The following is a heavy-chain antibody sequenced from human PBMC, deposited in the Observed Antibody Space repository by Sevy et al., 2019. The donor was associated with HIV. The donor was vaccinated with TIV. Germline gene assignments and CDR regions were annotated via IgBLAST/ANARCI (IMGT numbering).Heavy chain of an antibody. V-gene: IGHV4-4*02. Sequence: SETLSLTCAVSGGSISSSNWWSWVRQPPGKGLEWIGEIYHSGSTNYNPSLKSRVTISVDKSKNQFSLKLSSVTAADTAVYYCARVVKRPPGQLGDGDWFDPWGQGTLVTVSS. J-gene: IGHJ5*02. CDR3: ARVVKRPPGQLGDGDWFDP. CDR1: GGSISSSNW. CDR2: IYHSGST. D-gene: IGHD6-6*01.